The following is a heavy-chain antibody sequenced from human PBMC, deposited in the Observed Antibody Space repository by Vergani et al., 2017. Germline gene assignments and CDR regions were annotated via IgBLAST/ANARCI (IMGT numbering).Heavy chain of an antibody. CDR2: ISGSGGST. Sequence: VQLQQWGAGLLKPSETLSLTCAVYGGSFSGYYWSWIRQPPGKGLEWVSAISGSGGSTYYADSVKGRFTISRDNSKNTLYLQMNSLRAEDTAVYYCARDFYDFWSGYYRHWFDPWGQGTLVTVSS. CDR3: ARDFYDFWSGYYRHWFDP. V-gene: IGHV3-23*01. CDR1: GGSFSGYY. J-gene: IGHJ5*02. D-gene: IGHD3-3*01.